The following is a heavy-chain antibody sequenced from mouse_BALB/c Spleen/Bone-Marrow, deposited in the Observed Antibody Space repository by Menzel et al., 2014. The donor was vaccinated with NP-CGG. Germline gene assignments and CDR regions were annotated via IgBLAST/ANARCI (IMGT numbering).Heavy chain of an antibody. V-gene: IGHV3-2*02. J-gene: IGHJ2*01. Sequence: EVTLMESGPGLMKPSQSLCLTCTVTGYSITSAYAWNWIRPFPGDKLEWMGYITSSVHTSYNPSLKSRISITRDTSKNQFYLQLNSVTTEDTATYFYARSGNFFDYWGQGTTLTVSS. D-gene: IGHD3-1*01. CDR3: ARSGNFFDY. CDR2: ITSSVHT. CDR1: GYSITSAYA.